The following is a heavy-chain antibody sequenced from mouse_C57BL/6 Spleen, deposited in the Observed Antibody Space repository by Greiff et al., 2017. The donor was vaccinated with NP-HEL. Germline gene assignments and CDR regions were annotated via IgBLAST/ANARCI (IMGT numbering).Heavy chain of an antibody. V-gene: IGHV1-52*01. CDR2: IDPSDSET. J-gene: IGHJ4*01. D-gene: IGHD1-1*01. Sequence: QVQLQQPGAELVRPGSSVKLSCKASGYTFTSYWMHWVKQRPIQGLEWIGNIDPSDSETHYNQKFKDKATLTVDKSSSTAYMQLSSLTSEDSAVYYCARSAYYGSSLYYAMDYWGQGTSVTVSS. CDR1: GYTFTSYW. CDR3: ARSAYYGSSLYYAMDY.